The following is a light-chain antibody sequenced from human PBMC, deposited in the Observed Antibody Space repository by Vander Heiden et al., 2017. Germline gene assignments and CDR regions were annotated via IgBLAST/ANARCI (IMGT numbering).Light chain of an antibody. CDR3: QQSDSNLTWT. V-gene: IGKV1-39*01. J-gene: IGKJ1*01. CDR2: VAS. Sequence: DIQMTQSPSSLSASVGDRVTITCRASQSISNYLNWYKQKPGKAPNLLIYVASSLQSAVPSRFSGSGYGTDFTLTISSRQPEDFATYYCQQSDSNLTWTFGQGTKVEIK. CDR1: QSISNY.